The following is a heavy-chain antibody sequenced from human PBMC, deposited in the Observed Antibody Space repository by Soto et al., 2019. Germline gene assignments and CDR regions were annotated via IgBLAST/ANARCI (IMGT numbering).Heavy chain of an antibody. V-gene: IGHV3-21*01. Sequence: VGSLRLSCAASGFTFSSYSMNWVRPAPGKGLEWVSSISSSSSYIYYADSVKGRFTISRDNAKNSLYLQMNSLRAEDTAVYYCASSLDYYDSSGFNTYYYGMDVWGQGTTVTVSS. CDR2: ISSSSSYI. J-gene: IGHJ6*02. CDR1: GFTFSSYS. CDR3: ASSLDYYDSSGFNTYYYGMDV. D-gene: IGHD3-22*01.